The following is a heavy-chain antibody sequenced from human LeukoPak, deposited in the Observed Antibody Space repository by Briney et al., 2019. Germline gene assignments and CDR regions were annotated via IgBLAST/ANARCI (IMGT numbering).Heavy chain of an antibody. CDR3: AKDRQIRCPTGY. CDR2: ISGSGGST. V-gene: IGHV3-23*01. D-gene: IGHD4-17*01. CDR1: GFTFSSYG. J-gene: IGHJ4*02. Sequence: SGGSLRLSCAASGFTFSSYGMSWVRQAPGKGLEWVSAISGSGGSTYYADSVKGRFTISRDNSKNTLYLQMNSLRAEDTAVYYCAKDRQIRCPTGYWGQGTLVTVSS.